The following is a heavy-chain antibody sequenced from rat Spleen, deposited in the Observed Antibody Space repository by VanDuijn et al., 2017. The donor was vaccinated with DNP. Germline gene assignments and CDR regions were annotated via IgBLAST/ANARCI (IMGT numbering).Heavy chain of an antibody. D-gene: IGHD1-11*01. J-gene: IGHJ2*01. V-gene: IGHV2-45*01. CDR3: ARDDGGYSLFDY. CDR1: GFSLTSYN. Sequence: QVQLMESGPGLVQPSETLSLTCTVSGFSLTSYNVHWVRQPPGKGLEWMGVMWSGGSTDYNSALKSRLSISRDTSKNQVFLKMNSLQSEDTTTYYCARDDGGYSLFDYWGQGVMVTVSS. CDR2: MWSGGST.